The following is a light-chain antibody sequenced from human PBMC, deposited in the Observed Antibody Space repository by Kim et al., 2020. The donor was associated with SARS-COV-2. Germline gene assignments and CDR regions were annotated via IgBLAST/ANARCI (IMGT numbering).Light chain of an antibody. J-gene: IGLJ1*01. CDR3: QVWDSSSDHRV. CDR2: YDS. V-gene: IGLV3-21*04. CDR1: NIGSKK. Sequence: APGKTARVTCGGNNIGSKKVPWYQQKPGPAPVLVIYYDSDRPSGIPERFSGSNSGNTATLTISRVEAGDEADYYCQVWDSSSDHRVFGTGTKVTVL.